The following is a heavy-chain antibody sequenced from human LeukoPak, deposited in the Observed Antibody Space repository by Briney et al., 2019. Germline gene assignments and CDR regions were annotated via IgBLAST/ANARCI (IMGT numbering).Heavy chain of an antibody. Sequence: XWXRQXXXXXLEXVSAISGSGGSTYYADSLQGRFTISRDNSKNTLYLQMNSLRAEDTAVYYCANNAAMVLYYFDYWGQGTLVTVSS. J-gene: IGHJ4*02. V-gene: IGHV3-23*01. D-gene: IGHD5-18*01. CDR3: ANNAAMVLYYFDY. CDR2: ISGSGGST.